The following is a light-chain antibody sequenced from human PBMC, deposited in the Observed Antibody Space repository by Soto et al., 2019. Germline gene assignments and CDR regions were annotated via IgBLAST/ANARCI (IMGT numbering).Light chain of an antibody. CDR2: DAS. Sequence: EIVLNQSPATLSLSPGERATLSCRASQSVSSYLAWYQQKPGQAPRLLIYDASNRATGIPARFSGSGSGTDFTLTISSLEPEDFAVYYCQQRSTWPQVIFGGGTKVEIK. CDR3: QQRSTWPQVI. CDR1: QSVSSY. J-gene: IGKJ4*01. V-gene: IGKV3-11*01.